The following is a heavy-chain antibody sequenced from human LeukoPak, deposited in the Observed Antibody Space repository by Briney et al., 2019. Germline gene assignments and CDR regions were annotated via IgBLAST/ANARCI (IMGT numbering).Heavy chain of an antibody. D-gene: IGHD3-9*01. V-gene: IGHV4-59*01. CDR2: NFDSGNT. CDR1: GDSISPFY. J-gene: IGHJ3*02. CDR3: ARGRGAVYYGILTGYYDAFDI. Sequence: KPSETLSLTCSVSGDSISPFYWSWVRQPPGKGLEWIGHNFDSGNTNDKYNPSLKRRVTISVDASRNQFSLQLSSVTSADTAIYYCARGRGAVYYGILTGYYDAFDIWGHGTMVTVSS.